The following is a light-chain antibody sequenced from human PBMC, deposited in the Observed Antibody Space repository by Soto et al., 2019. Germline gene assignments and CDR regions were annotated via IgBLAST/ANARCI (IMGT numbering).Light chain of an antibody. CDR1: QSVSTSY. CDR3: QQYVSSPFT. Sequence: EIVLTQSPATLSLSPGERATLSCRASQSVSTSYLAWYQQKPGQAPRLLIYGASSRATGIPDRFSGSGSGTDFTLTISRLEPEDCAVYFCQQYVSSPFTFGPGTKVDIK. J-gene: IGKJ3*01. CDR2: GAS. V-gene: IGKV3-20*01.